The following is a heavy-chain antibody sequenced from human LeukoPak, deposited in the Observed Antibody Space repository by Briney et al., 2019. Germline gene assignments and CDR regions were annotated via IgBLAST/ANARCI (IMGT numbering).Heavy chain of an antibody. CDR3: ARVEYSGWNLEY. Sequence: GGSLRLSCAASGFTFRSYWMSWVRQAPGKGLEWVANINQGGSVQYYMDSVKGRFTISRDDAKNSLYVQMNSLRDEDTAVYYCARVEYSGWNLEYWGQGTLVTVSS. D-gene: IGHD5-12*01. V-gene: IGHV3-7*01. J-gene: IGHJ4*02. CDR2: INQGGSVQ. CDR1: GFTFRSYW.